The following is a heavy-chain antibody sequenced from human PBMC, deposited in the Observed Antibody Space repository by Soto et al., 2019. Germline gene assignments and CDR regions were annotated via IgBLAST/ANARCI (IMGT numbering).Heavy chain of an antibody. CDR2: ISGSGGST. Sequence: EVQLLESGGGLVQPGGSLRLSCAASGFTFSSYAMSWVRQAPGKGLEWVSAISGSGGSTYYAESVKGRFTISRDNSKNTLYLQMNSLRAEDTAVYYCAKGQQRATMVRGALNIYYYYGMDVWGQGTTVTVSS. CDR3: AKGQQRATMVRGALNIYYYYGMDV. D-gene: IGHD3-10*01. V-gene: IGHV3-23*01. J-gene: IGHJ6*02. CDR1: GFTFSSYA.